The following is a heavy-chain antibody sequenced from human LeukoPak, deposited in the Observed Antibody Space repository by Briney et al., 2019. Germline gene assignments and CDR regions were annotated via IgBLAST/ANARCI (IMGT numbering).Heavy chain of an antibody. CDR2: IKSRTDGVTT. D-gene: IGHD3-10*01. CDR1: GFSFTNAW. Sequence: GGPLRLSCAASGFSFTNAWMIWVRQAPGKGLEWVGRIKSRTDGVTTDYGAPVKGRFTISRDDSKNTVDLQMNSLKTEDTAVYYCTTDTTMVRGVAFDYWGQGTLVTVSS. CDR3: TTDTTMVRGVAFDY. J-gene: IGHJ4*02. V-gene: IGHV3-15*01.